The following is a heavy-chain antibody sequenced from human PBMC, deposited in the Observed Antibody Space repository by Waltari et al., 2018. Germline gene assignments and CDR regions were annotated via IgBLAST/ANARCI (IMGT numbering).Heavy chain of an antibody. CDR1: GFTFSSYA. CDR2: ISGSGGST. CDR3: AKEITYYDFWSGYRGPDWFDP. D-gene: IGHD3-3*01. V-gene: IGHV3-23*01. J-gene: IGHJ5*02. Sequence: EVQLLESGGGLVQPGGSLRLSCAASGFTFSSYAMSWVRQAPGKGLEWVSVISGSGGSTFDADSVKGRFTISRDNSKNTLYLQMNSLRAEDTAVYYCAKEITYYDFWSGYRGPDWFDPWGQGTLVTVSS.